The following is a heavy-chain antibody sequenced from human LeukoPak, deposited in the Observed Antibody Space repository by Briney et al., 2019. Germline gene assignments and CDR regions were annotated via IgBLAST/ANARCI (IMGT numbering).Heavy chain of an antibody. CDR1: GGSFSGYY. V-gene: IGHV4-59*08. Sequence: SETLSLTCAVYGGSFSGYYWSWIRQPPGKGLEWIGYIYYSGSTNYNPSLKSRVTISVDTSKNQFSLKLSSVTAADTAVYYCARHPTRPYYDFWSGYYSDWFDPWGQGTLVTVSS. D-gene: IGHD3-3*01. CDR3: ARHPTRPYYDFWSGYYSDWFDP. J-gene: IGHJ5*02. CDR2: IYYSGST.